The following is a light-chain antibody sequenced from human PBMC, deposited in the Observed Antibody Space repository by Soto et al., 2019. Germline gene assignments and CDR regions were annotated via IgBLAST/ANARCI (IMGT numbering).Light chain of an antibody. CDR1: QTIATW. J-gene: IGKJ1*01. V-gene: IGKV1-5*01. CDR3: QQYNTLSGT. Sequence: WASVGSRVTVTCWASQTIATWLAWYQQKPGKAPKLLIYDASTLESGVPSRFSGSGFGTEFSLTISSLQPDDFASYYCQQYNTLSGTFRPGTK. CDR2: DAS.